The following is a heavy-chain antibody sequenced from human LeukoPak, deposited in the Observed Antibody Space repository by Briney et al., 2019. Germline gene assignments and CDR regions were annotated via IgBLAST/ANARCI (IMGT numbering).Heavy chain of an antibody. D-gene: IGHD2-8*01. V-gene: IGHV3-30-3*01. Sequence: GGSLRLSCVASGFTFSSYAMHWVRQAPGKGLEWVAVISYDGSNKYYADSVKGRFTISRDNSKNTLFLQMNSLRADDTAVYYCASGPYCSNGVCYGSNWFDPWGQGTLVTVSS. J-gene: IGHJ5*02. CDR2: ISYDGSNK. CDR3: ASGPYCSNGVCYGSNWFDP. CDR1: GFTFSSYA.